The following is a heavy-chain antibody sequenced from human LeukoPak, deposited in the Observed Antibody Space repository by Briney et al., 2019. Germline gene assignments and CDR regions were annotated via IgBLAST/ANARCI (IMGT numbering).Heavy chain of an antibody. V-gene: IGHV3-30-3*01. CDR3: ARGSSSSWYWDAFDI. Sequence: PGGSLRLSCAASGFTFSSYAMHWVRQAPGKGLEWVAVISYDGSNKYYADSVKGRFTISRDNSKNTLYLQMNSLRAEDTAVYYCARGSSSSWYWDAFDIWGQGTMVTVSS. CDR1: GFTFSSYA. D-gene: IGHD6-13*01. CDR2: ISYDGSNK. J-gene: IGHJ3*02.